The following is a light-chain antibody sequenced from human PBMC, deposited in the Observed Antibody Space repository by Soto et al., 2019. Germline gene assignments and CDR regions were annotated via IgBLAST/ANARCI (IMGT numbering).Light chain of an antibody. CDR1: QSVSSN. CDR2: GAS. Sequence: EIVMTQSPATLSVSPGERATLSCRASQSVSSNLAWYQQKPGQAPRLLIYGASTRATGIPARFSGSGSGTDFPLTISSLQSEDFAVYYCQQYNKWPPWTFGQGTKVEIK. V-gene: IGKV3-15*01. CDR3: QQYNKWPPWT. J-gene: IGKJ1*01.